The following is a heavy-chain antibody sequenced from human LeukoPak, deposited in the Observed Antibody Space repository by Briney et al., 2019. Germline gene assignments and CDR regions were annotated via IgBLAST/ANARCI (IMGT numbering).Heavy chain of an antibody. CDR2: IYYSGST. V-gene: IGHV4-59*01. Sequence: SETLSPTCTVSGGSISSYYWSWIRQPPGKGLEWIGYIYYSGSTNYNPSLKSRVTISVDTSKNQFSLKLSSVTAADTAVYYCARSGSYGYGNNWFDPWGQGTLVTVSS. CDR1: GGSISSYY. D-gene: IGHD5-18*01. CDR3: ARSGSYGYGNNWFDP. J-gene: IGHJ5*02.